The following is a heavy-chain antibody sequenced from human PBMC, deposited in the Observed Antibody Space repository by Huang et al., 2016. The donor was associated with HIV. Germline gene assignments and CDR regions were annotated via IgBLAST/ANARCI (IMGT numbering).Heavy chain of an antibody. V-gene: IGHV5-51*01. CDR3: ARRFSSSSGYFDY. J-gene: IGHJ4*02. CDR2: IFPEDSAT. CDR1: GYSFSSYW. D-gene: IGHD6-6*01. Sequence: VQLVQSGAEVKKPGESLKISCKGSGYSFSSYWIAWVRQMPGKGLEWMGIIFPEDSATTYSPSFEGQVTISADKSIGTAYLQWSSLKASDTAMYYCARRFSSSSGYFDYWGQGSLVTVSS.